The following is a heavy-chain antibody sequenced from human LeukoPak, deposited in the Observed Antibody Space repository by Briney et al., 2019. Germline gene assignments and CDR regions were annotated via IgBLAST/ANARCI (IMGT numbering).Heavy chain of an antibody. CDR1: GVTFSSYA. J-gene: IGHJ4*02. V-gene: IGHV3-23*01. D-gene: IGHD3-10*01. CDR2: INGSGGST. Sequence: GGSLRLSCAASGVTFSSYAMSWVRQAPGKGLEWVSAINGSGGSTYYADSVKGRFTISRDNSKNTLYLQMNSLRAEDTAVYYCAKDGVLLWFGELLYYFDYWGQGTLVTVSS. CDR3: AKDGVLLWFGELLYYFDY.